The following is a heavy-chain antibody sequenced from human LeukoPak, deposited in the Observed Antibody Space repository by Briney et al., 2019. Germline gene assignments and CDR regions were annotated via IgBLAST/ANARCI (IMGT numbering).Heavy chain of an antibody. Sequence: SETLSLTCTVSGGSISSGGYYWSWIRQHPGKGLEWIGYIYYSGSTYYNPSLKSRVTISVDRSKNQFSLQLNSVTPEDTAVYYCVGTVAGRGGFDYWGQGTLVTVSS. CDR2: IYYSGST. J-gene: IGHJ4*02. CDR1: GGSISSGGYY. D-gene: IGHD6-19*01. V-gene: IGHV4-31*03. CDR3: VGTVAGRGGFDY.